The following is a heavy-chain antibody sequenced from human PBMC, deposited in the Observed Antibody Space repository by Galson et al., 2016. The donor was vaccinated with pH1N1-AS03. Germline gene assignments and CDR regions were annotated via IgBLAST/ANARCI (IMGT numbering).Heavy chain of an antibody. Sequence: SVKVSCKASGGPFSNYAFNWVRLAPGRGLEWTGGTTPVFGTTKYAQKFQGRVTITADKSTNTADMELRSLRSAETALYYCARAGREEYRSTSFNSYHYYYGMDVWGQGTTVIVSS. CDR2: TTPVFGTT. J-gene: IGHJ6*02. D-gene: IGHD6-6*01. CDR1: GGPFSNYA. V-gene: IGHV1-69*06. CDR3: ARAGREEYRSTSFNSYHYYYGMDV.